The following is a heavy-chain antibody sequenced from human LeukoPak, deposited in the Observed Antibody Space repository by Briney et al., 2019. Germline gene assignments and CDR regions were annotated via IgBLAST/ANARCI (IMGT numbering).Heavy chain of an antibody. J-gene: IGHJ3*02. CDR2: IYYSGST. D-gene: IGHD2/OR15-2a*01. Sequence: SETLSLTCTVSGGSISSSSYYWGWIRQPPGKGLEWIGSIYYSGSTYYNPSLKSRVTISVDTSKNQFSLKLSSVTAADTAVYYCARRDYFEAFDIWGQGTMVTVSS. CDR3: ARRDYFEAFDI. V-gene: IGHV4-39*07. CDR1: GGSISSSSYY.